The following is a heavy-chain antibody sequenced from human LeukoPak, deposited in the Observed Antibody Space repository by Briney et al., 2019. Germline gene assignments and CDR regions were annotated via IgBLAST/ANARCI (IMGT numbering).Heavy chain of an antibody. CDR1: GGSFSGYY. CDR2: INHSGST. CDR3: ARGGPMVATLDY. V-gene: IGHV4-34*01. J-gene: IGHJ4*02. Sequence: SETLSLTCAVYGGSFSGYYWSWIRRPPGKGLEWIGEINHSGSTNYNPSLKSRVTISVDTSKNQFSLKLSSVTAADTAVYYCARGGPMVATLDYWGQGTLVTVSS. D-gene: IGHD5-12*01.